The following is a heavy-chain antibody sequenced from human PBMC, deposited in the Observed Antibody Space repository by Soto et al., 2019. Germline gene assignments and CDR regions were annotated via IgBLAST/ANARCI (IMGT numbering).Heavy chain of an antibody. D-gene: IGHD6-6*01. V-gene: IGHV4-4*07. Sequence: PSETLSLTCTVSGGSISSYYWSWIRQPAGKGLEWIGRIYTSESTNYNPSLKSRVTMSVDTSKNQFSLKLSSVTAADTAVYYCASSEYSSSSEGSFDYWGQGTLVTVSS. CDR1: GGSISSYY. J-gene: IGHJ4*02. CDR2: IYTSEST. CDR3: ASSEYSSSSEGSFDY.